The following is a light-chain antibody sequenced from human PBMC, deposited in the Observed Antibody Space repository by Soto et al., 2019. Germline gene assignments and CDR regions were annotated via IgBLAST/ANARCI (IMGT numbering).Light chain of an antibody. Sequence: EIVMTQSPATLSVSPGERAIPSCRASQHIGSNLAWYQQKPGQAPRLLIYGASTRATGIPARFSDSGSGTEFTLTISSLQYEDFEVYYCQQYNNWPLTLGQGTKVDIK. CDR3: QQYNNWPLT. CDR2: GAS. V-gene: IGKV3-15*01. CDR1: QHIGSN. J-gene: IGKJ1*01.